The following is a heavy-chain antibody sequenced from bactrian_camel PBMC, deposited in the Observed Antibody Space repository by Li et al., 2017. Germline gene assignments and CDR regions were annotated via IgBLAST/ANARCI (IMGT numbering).Heavy chain of an antibody. Sequence: HVQLVESGGGSVQAGGSLRLSCAVSGFTYGDRCMGWFRQAPGKEREGVVYIATGRGTSYYADSVKGRFLVSRDNAKNTLYLQMNSLKPEDTARYYCAKGVFAHADGTGHRIRGQGTQVTVS. CDR2: IATGRGTS. D-gene: IGHD3*01. J-gene: IGHJ4*01. CDR1: GFTYGDRC. V-gene: IGHV3S1*01.